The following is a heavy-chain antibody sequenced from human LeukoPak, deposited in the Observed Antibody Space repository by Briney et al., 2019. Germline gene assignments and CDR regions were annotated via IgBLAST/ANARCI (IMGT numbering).Heavy chain of an antibody. D-gene: IGHD3-22*01. CDR3: DDSGYNRDFDS. CDR2: IGTYGGDT. V-gene: IGHV1-18*01. CDR1: TAR. Sequence: TARIIRVRQAPGHGRGWMGWIGTYGGDTYYAQKFQGRITVTTDTSTSTVYMELRNLRSDDTAVYYCDDSGYNRDFDSWGQGTLVTVSS. J-gene: IGHJ5*01.